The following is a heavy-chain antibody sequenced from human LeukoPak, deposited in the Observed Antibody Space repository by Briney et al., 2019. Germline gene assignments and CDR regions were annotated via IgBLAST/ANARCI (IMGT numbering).Heavy chain of an antibody. Sequence: SETLSHTCTVSGYSISSGFYWGWIRQPPGKGLEWIGNVYHGGSSYYNPSLKSRVTISLDTSKNQFSLNLYSVTAADTAVYYCARRVGTSDCFDYWGQGTLVTVSS. CDR2: VYHGGSS. CDR3: ARRVGTSDCFDY. CDR1: GYSISSGFY. D-gene: IGHD2-21*02. J-gene: IGHJ4*02. V-gene: IGHV4-38-2*02.